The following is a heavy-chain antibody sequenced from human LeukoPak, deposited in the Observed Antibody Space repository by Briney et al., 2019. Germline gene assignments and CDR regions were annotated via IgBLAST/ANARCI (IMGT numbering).Heavy chain of an antibody. Sequence: PSETLSLTCAVYGGSFSGYYWSWIRQPPGKGLEWIGEINHSGGTNYNPTLKSRVTISVDTSKNQFSLKLSSVTAADTAAYYCARSIDGYNSFDYWGQGTLVTVSS. V-gene: IGHV4-34*01. CDR1: GGSFSGYY. CDR2: INHSGGT. CDR3: ARSIDGYNSFDY. J-gene: IGHJ4*02. D-gene: IGHD5-24*01.